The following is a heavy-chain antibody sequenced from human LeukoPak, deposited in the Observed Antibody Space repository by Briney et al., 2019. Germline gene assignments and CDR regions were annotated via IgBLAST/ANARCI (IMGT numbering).Heavy chain of an antibody. CDR1: GFTFSSYG. D-gene: IGHD3-22*01. CDR3: AKGGSSYYYDSSGPH. Sequence: QTGGSLRLSCAASGFTFSSYGMHWVRQAPGKGLEWVAVIWYDGSNKYYADSVKGRFTISRDNSKNTLYLQMNSLRAEDTAVYYCAKGGSSYYYDSSGPHWGQGTLVTVSS. J-gene: IGHJ4*02. V-gene: IGHV3-33*06. CDR2: IWYDGSNK.